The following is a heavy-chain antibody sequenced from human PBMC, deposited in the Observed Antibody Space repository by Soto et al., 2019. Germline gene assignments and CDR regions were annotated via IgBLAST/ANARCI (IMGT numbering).Heavy chain of an antibody. CDR3: ARDVRYFDWLLYWFDP. V-gene: IGHV4-4*07. CDR1: GGSISSYY. Sequence: SETLSLTCTVSGGSISSYYWSWIRQPAGKGLEWIGRIYTSGSTNYNPSLKSRVTMSVDTSRNQFSLKLSSVTAADTAVYYCARDVRYFDWLLYWFDPWGQGTLVTVSS. D-gene: IGHD3-9*01. CDR2: IYTSGST. J-gene: IGHJ5*02.